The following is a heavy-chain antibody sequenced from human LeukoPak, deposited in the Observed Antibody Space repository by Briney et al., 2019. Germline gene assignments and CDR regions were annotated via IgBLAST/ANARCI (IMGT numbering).Heavy chain of an antibody. Sequence: PGGSLRLSCAASGFTFSSYSINWVRQAPGKGLEWVSSISSSSSYIYYADSVKGRFTISRDNAKNSLYLQMNSLRAEDTAVYYCARDKKDSTYYDSSGYYYDWGQGTLVTVSS. CDR2: ISSSSSYI. D-gene: IGHD3-22*01. CDR1: GFTFSSYS. V-gene: IGHV3-21*01. CDR3: ARDKKDSTYYDSSGYYYD. J-gene: IGHJ4*02.